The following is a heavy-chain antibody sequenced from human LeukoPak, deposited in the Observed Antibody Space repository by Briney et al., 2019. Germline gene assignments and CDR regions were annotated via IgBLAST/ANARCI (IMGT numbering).Heavy chain of an antibody. J-gene: IGHJ4*02. CDR1: GYTFTGYY. V-gene: IGHV1-2*02. CDR3: ARDLIQLELYYFDY. D-gene: IGHD1-1*01. CDR2: INPNSGGT. Sequence: ASVKVSRKASGYTFTGYYMHWVRQAPGQGLERMGWINPNSGGTNYAQKFQGRVTMTRDTSISTAYMELSRLRSDDTAVYYCARDLIQLELYYFDYWGQGTLVTVSS.